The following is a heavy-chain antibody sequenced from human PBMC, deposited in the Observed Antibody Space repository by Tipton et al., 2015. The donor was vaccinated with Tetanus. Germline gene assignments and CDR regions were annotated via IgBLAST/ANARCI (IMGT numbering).Heavy chain of an antibody. J-gene: IGHJ4*02. CDR3: VRGRGSGAQSFGFEH. Sequence: TLSLTCTVSGGSFSLYYWNWVRQSPGKGLEWIGEISHSGSSSYSPSLRSRVTISAVGSKNHFSLKLTSVTAADTGVYFCVRGRGSGAQSFGFEHWGRGTQVTVPS. CDR1: GGSFSLYY. CDR2: ISHSGSS. D-gene: IGHD3-10*01. V-gene: IGHV4-34*01.